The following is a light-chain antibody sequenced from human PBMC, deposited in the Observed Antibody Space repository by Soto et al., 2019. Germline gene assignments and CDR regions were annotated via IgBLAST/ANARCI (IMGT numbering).Light chain of an antibody. V-gene: IGKV3-15*01. CDR3: QQYHNWPVT. Sequence: EIVMTQSPATLSVSPGERVTLSCRASQSVRTRLAWYQHKPGQSPRLLISGATTGATGIPPRFSASGSGTDFTLTVNSLQSEDIAVYYCQQYHNWPVTFGGGTKVDIK. CDR1: QSVRTR. J-gene: IGKJ4*01. CDR2: GAT.